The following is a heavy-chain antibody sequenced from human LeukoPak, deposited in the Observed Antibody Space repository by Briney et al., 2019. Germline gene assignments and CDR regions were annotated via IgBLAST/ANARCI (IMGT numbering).Heavy chain of an antibody. J-gene: IGHJ4*02. CDR3: ARSLAGSGWSNFDY. D-gene: IGHD6-19*01. CDR1: GFTFSSYS. V-gene: IGHV3-48*02. CDR2: ISSGSGNI. Sequence: GGSLRLSWAASGFTFSSYSMNWVRQAPGKGLEWVSYISSGSGNIYYADSVQGRFTISRDNAKNSLYLQMDSLRDEDTAVYYCARSLAGSGWSNFDYWGQGTLVTVSS.